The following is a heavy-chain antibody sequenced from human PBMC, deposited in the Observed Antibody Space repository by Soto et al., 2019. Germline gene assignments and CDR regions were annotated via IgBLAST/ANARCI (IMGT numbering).Heavy chain of an antibody. CDR2: ISSSSSYI. CDR3: AGDSHPGKALITIFGVVIKSNNWFDP. D-gene: IGHD3-3*01. J-gene: IGHJ5*02. Sequence: PGGSLRLSCAASGFTFSSYSMNWVRQAPGKGLEWVSSISSSSSYIYYADSVKGRFTISRDNAKNSLYLQMNSLRAEDTAVYYCAGDSHPGKALITIFGVVIKSNNWFDPWGQGTLVTVSS. V-gene: IGHV3-21*01. CDR1: GFTFSSYS.